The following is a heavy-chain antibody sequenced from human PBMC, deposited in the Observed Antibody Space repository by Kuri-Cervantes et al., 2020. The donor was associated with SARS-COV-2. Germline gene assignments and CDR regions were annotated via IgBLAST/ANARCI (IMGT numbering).Heavy chain of an antibody. D-gene: IGHD1-1*01. V-gene: IGHV1-69*06. J-gene: IGHJ5*02. CDR3: ARESTGTTVPGQFDP. CDR1: GGTFSSYA. CDR2: IIPIFGTA. Sequence: SVKVSCKASGGTFSSYAISWVRQAPGQGLEWMGGIIPIFGTANYAQKLQGRVTITADKSTSTAYMELRSLRSDDTAVYYCARESTGTTVPGQFDPWGQGTLVTVYS.